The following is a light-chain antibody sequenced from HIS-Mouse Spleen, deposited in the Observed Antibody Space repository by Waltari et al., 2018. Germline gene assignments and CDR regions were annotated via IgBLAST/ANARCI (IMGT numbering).Light chain of an antibody. CDR1: ALPTTY. Sequence: SYELTPPPSVSVSPGQTASITCSGDALPTTYAYWYQQKSGQAPVLVIYEDSKRPSGIPERFSGSSSGTMATLTISGAQVEDEADYYCYSTDSSGNHRVFGGGTKLTVL. J-gene: IGLJ2*01. V-gene: IGLV3-10*01. CDR3: YSTDSSGNHRV. CDR2: EDS.